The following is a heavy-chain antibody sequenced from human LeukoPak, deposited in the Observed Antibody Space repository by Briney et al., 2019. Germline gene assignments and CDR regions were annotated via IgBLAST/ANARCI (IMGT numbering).Heavy chain of an antibody. CDR2: INSDGSIT. CDR3: TRAIATSGKSI. Sequence: GVSLRLSCAASGFTFSSHWMHWVRQAPGKGLVWVSRINSDGSITTYADSVQGRFTISRDNAKNTLHLQMNSLRAEDTAVYYCTRAIATSGKSIWGQGTLVTVSS. D-gene: IGHD6-13*01. J-gene: IGHJ4*02. V-gene: IGHV3-74*03. CDR1: GFTFSSHW.